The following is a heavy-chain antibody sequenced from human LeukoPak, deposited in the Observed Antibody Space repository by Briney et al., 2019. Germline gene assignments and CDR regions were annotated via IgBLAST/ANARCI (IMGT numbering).Heavy chain of an antibody. CDR3: ARSHRARLPSEFDY. CDR1: GFTFTDYY. V-gene: IGHV3-11*01. D-gene: IGHD4-11*01. Sequence: SGGSLRLSCAASGFTFTDYYMSWIRQAPGKGLEWVSYISSSGSTIYYADSVKGRFTISRDSAKNSLYLQMNSLRAEDTAMYYCARSHRARLPSEFDYWGQGTLVTVSS. J-gene: IGHJ4*02. CDR2: ISSSGSTI.